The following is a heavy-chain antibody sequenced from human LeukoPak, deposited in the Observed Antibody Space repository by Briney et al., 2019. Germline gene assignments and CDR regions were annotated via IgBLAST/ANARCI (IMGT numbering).Heavy chain of an antibody. J-gene: IGHJ3*02. CDR3: ARDLESSGWYWGHAFDI. CDR1: GGTFSSYA. V-gene: IGHV1-69*04. CDR2: IIPILGIA. D-gene: IGHD6-19*01. Sequence: ASVKVSCKASGGTFSSYAISWVRQAPGQGLEWMGRIIPILGIANYAQKFQGRVTITEDKSTSTAYMELSSLRSEDTAVYYCARDLESSGWYWGHAFDIWGQGTMVTVSS.